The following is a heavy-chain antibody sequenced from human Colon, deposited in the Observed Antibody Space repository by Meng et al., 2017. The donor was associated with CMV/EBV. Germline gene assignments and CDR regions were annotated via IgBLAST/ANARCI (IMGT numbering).Heavy chain of an antibody. V-gene: IGHV4-4*01. CDR2: VYQTGST. Sequence: LSLPCTVSGDSSSSRKWLSWVRPPPGKGLEWIGEVYQTGSTTYNESLKSRIMITVDKSKNQFSLQLHSVTAADTAVYFCARRAGWFDSWGQGTLVTVSS. CDR1: GDSSSSRKW. CDR3: ARRAGWFDS. J-gene: IGHJ5*01.